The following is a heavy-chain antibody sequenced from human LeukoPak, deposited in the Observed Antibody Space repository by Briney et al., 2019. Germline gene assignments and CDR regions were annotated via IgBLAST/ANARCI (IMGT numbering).Heavy chain of an antibody. CDR1: GFTFSSYS. CDR3: ARDNQSHRGGYDYYYYGMDV. D-gene: IGHD3-16*01. Sequence: GGSLRLSCAASGFTFSSYSMNWVRQAPGKGLEWVSSISSSSSYIYYADSVKGRFTISRDNAKNSLYLQMNSLRAEDTAVYYCARDNQSHRGGYDYYYYGMDVWGQGTTVTVSS. CDR2: ISSSSSYI. V-gene: IGHV3-21*01. J-gene: IGHJ6*02.